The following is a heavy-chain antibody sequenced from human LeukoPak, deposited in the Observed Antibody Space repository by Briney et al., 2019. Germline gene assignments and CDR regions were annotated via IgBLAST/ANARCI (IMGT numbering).Heavy chain of an antibody. CDR3: AKADSSGYYFEY. V-gene: IGHV3-23*01. CDR2: ISGSGGGT. CDR1: GFTFSSYA. D-gene: IGHD3-22*01. Sequence: PGGSLRLSCAASGFTFSSYAMSWVRQAPGKGLEWVSAISGSGGGTYYADSVKGRFTIPRDNSKNTLYLQMNSLRAEDTAVYYCAKADSSGYYFEYWGQGTLVTVSS. J-gene: IGHJ4*02.